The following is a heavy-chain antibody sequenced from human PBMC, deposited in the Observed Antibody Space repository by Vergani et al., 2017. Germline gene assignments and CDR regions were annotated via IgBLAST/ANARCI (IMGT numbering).Heavy chain of an antibody. CDR2: IYYSGST. CDR1: GGSISSGGYY. J-gene: IGHJ4*02. CDR3: AKDGWYYSSTSCYTHFDY. D-gene: IGHD2-2*02. Sequence: QVQLQESGPGLVKPSQTLSLTCTVSGGSISSGGYYWSWLRQHPGKGLEWIGYIYYSGSTYYNPSLKSRVTISVDTSKNQFSLKLSSVTAADTAVYYCAKDGWYYSSTSCYTHFDYWGRGTLVTVSS. V-gene: IGHV4-31*03.